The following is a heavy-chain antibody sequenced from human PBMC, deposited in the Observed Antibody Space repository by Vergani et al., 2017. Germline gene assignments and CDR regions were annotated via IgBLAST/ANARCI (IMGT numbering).Heavy chain of an antibody. CDR1: GGSISSGGYY. CDR3: ARGGWGTVTTFFHYGMDV. D-gene: IGHD4-17*01. Sequence: QLQLQESGPGLVKPSQTLSLTCTVSGGSISSGGYYWSWIRQHPGKGLEWIGYIYYSGSTNYNPSLKSRVTISVDTSKNQFSLKLSSVTAADTAVYYCARGGWGTVTTFFHYGMDVWGQGTTVTVSS. V-gene: IGHV4-61*08. CDR2: IYYSGST. J-gene: IGHJ6*02.